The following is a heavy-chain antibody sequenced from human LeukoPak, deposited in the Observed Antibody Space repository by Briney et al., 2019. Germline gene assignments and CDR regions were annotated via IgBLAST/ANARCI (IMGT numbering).Heavy chain of an antibody. V-gene: IGHV1-8*03. D-gene: IGHD3-3*01. CDR2: MNPNSGNT. CDR3: ARGRFLEWLVNDY. Sequence: ASVKVSCKASGHTFTSYDINWVRQATGQGLEWMGWMNPNSGNTGYAQKFQGSVTITRNTSISTAYMELSSLRSEDTAVYYCARGRFLEWLVNDYWGQGTLVTVSS. CDR1: GHTFTSYD. J-gene: IGHJ4*02.